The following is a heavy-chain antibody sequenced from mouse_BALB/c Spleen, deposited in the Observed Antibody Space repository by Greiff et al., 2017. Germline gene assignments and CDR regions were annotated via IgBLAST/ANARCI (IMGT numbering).Heavy chain of an antibody. Sequence: EVHLVESGGGLVQPGGSRKLSCAASGFTFSSFGMHWVRQAPEKGLEWVAYISSGSSTIYYADTVKGRFTISRDNPKNTLFLQMTSLRSEDTAMYYCARKGDYRYDGAMDYWGQGTSVTVSS. V-gene: IGHV5-17*02. CDR2: ISSGSSTI. D-gene: IGHD2-14*01. CDR1: GFTFSSFG. J-gene: IGHJ4*01. CDR3: ARKGDYRYDGAMDY.